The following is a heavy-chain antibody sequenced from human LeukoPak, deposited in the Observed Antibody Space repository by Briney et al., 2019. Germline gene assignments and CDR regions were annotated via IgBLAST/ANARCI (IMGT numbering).Heavy chain of an antibody. CDR1: GGSISSSSYY. V-gene: IGHV4-39*07. CDR3: ATSPGDIQYCRGDCFD. D-gene: IGHD2-21*02. J-gene: IGHJ4*02. Sequence: SETLSLTCTVSGGSISSSSYYWGWIRQPPGKGLEWIGSIYYSGSTYYNPSLKSRVTISVDTSKNQFSLNLSSVTAADTAVYYCATSPGDIQYCRGDCFDWGQGTLVTVSS. CDR2: IYYSGST.